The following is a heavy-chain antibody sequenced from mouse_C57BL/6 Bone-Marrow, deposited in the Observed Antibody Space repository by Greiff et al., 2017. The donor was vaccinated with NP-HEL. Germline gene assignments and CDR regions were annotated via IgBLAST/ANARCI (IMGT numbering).Heavy chain of an antibody. V-gene: IGHV5-15*01. CDR2: ISNLAYSI. J-gene: IGHJ1*03. Sequence: EVMLVESGGGLVQPGGSLKLSCAASGFTFSDYGMAWVRQAPRQGPEWVAFISNLAYSIYYADTVTGRSTISRENAKNTLYLEMSSLRSEDTAMYYCARPDYGSSYWYFGVWGTGTTVTVSS. CDR3: ARPDYGSSYWYFGV. CDR1: GFTFSDYG. D-gene: IGHD1-1*01.